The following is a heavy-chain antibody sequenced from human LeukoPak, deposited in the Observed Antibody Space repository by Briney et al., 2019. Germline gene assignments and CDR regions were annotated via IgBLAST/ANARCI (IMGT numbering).Heavy chain of an antibody. Sequence: GGSLRLSCAVSGFTFSSYAMNWVRQAPGKGLEWVAFISYHGTKKDYADSVKGRFTISRDNSNNVLYLRLSSLRPEDTAMYYCAKDDAVCYDSSNQVGYWGQGTLVTVSS. CDR3: AKDDAVCYDSSNQVGY. D-gene: IGHD3-22*01. J-gene: IGHJ4*02. CDR1: GFTFSSYA. CDR2: ISYHGTKK. V-gene: IGHV3-30*18.